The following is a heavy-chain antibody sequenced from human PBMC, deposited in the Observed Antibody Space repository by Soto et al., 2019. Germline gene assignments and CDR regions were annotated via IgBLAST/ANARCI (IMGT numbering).Heavy chain of an antibody. J-gene: IGHJ4*02. V-gene: IGHV3-23*01. CDR3: ARDRYGDPLWGQDDFDY. D-gene: IGHD4-17*01. CDR2: ISGSGGST. CDR1: GFTFSSYA. Sequence: GRALRRSCAASGFTFSSYAMSWVRQAPGKGLEWVSAISGSGGSTYYADSVKDRFTISRDNSKNTLYLQMNSLRAEDTAVYYCARDRYGDPLWGQDDFDYWGQGTLVTVSS.